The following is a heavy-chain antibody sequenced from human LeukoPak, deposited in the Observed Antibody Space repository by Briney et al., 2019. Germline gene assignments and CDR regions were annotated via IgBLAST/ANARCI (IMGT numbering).Heavy chain of an antibody. CDR2: ISGSGGST. CDR1: GFTFSTYS. V-gene: IGHV3-23*01. D-gene: IGHD5-18*01. Sequence: GGSLRLSCAASGFTFSTYSMFWARQAPGKGLEWVSAISGSGGSTYYADSVKGRFTISSDNSKNTLYLQMNSLRAEDTAVYYCTKGTIWLPFDYWGQGTLVTVSS. J-gene: IGHJ4*02. CDR3: TKGTIWLPFDY.